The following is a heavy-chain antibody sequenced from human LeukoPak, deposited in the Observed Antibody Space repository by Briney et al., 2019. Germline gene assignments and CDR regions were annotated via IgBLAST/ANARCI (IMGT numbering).Heavy chain of an antibody. V-gene: IGHV3-23*01. D-gene: IGHD3-22*01. J-gene: IGHJ4*02. Sequence: PGGSLRLSCAASGCTFSSYAMSWVRQAPGKGLEWVSAISGSGGNTYYADSVKGRFTISRDNSKNTLYLQMNSLRAEDTALYYCAKDLDVGSSSGYPDRDYWGQGTLVTVSS. CDR2: ISGSGGNT. CDR1: GCTFSSYA. CDR3: AKDLDVGSSSGYPDRDY.